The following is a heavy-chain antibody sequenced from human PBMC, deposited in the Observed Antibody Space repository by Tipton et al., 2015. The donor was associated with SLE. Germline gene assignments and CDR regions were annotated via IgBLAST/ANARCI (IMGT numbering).Heavy chain of an antibody. CDR1: GFTFSSYA. CDR2: ISGSGGST. Sequence: SLRLSCAASGFTFSSYAMSWVRQAPGKGLEWVSAISGSGGSTYYADSVKGRFTISRDNSKNTLYLQMNSLRAEDTAVYYCAKDAPYYYDSSGYYLDYWGQGTLVTVSS. V-gene: IGHV3-23*01. J-gene: IGHJ4*02. CDR3: AKDAPYYYDSSGYYLDY. D-gene: IGHD3-22*01.